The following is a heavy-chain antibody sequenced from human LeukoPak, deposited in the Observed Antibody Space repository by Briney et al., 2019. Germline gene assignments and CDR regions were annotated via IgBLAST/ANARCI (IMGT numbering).Heavy chain of an antibody. CDR2: IHYSGAT. D-gene: IGHD3-22*01. Sequence: SETLSLTCSVSGGSISSHYWSWIRQPPGEGLEWIGYIHYSGATHYNPSLESRVAMSVDASKNQFCLKLSSVTAADTAVYYCARHNRPTETSSYCEDYWGQGTLVSVSS. CDR3: ARHNRPTETSSYCEDY. CDR1: GGSISSHY. J-gene: IGHJ4*02. V-gene: IGHV4-59*08.